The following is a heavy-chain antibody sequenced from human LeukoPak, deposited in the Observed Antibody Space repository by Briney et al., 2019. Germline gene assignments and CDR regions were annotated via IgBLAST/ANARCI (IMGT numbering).Heavy chain of an antibody. CDR3: ARDGDYYDSSLDY. J-gene: IGHJ4*02. Sequence: SETLSLTCSVSGGSISSYYWSWVRQPAGKGREWIGRIYTTGNTDYNPSLKSRVTMSVDTSKNQFSQNLSSVTAADTAVYYCARDGDYYDSSLDYWGQGTLVTVSS. CDR2: IYTTGNT. D-gene: IGHD3-22*01. V-gene: IGHV4-4*07. CDR1: GGSISSYY.